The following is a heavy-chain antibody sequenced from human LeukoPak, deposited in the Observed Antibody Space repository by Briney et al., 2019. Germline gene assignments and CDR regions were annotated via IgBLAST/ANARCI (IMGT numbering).Heavy chain of an antibody. J-gene: IGHJ6*03. Sequence: GGSLSLSCAASGITFSSHAMSWVRQAPGKGLGWVSLISCSRGHTYYGDSVKGRFTISRDNSTNRLYLQMNSLRPEDTAVYYCAKGGAATMRDGYNYYYYYIEVSGRGTTVTVSS. CDR1: GITFSSHA. CDR3: AKGGAATMRDGYNYYYYYIEV. V-gene: IGHV3-23*01. CDR2: ISCSRGHT. D-gene: IGHD5-24*01.